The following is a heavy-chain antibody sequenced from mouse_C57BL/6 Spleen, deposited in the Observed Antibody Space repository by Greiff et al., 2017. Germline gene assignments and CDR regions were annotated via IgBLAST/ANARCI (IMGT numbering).Heavy chain of an antibody. D-gene: IGHD2-3*01. CDR1: GYTFTSYW. CDR2: IDPSDSYT. Sequence: QVQLQQPGAELVRPGTSVKLSCKASGYTFTSYWMHWVKQRPGQGLEWIGVIDPSDSYTNYNQKFKGKATLTVDTSSSTAYMQLSSLTSEDSAVYYCARKTYDGYDYWGQGTTLTVSS. CDR3: ARKTYDGYDY. J-gene: IGHJ2*01. V-gene: IGHV1-59*01.